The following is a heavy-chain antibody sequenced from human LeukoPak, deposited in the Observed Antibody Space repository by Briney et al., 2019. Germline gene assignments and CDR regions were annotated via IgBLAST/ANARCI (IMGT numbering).Heavy chain of an antibody. CDR3: AKNHPMTPLDY. CDR2: ISSTGGHT. J-gene: IGHJ4*02. V-gene: IGHV3-23*01. Sequence: PGGSLRLSCAASGLTFNIYAVNWVRQAPGKGLEWVSAISSTGGHTYYADSVKGRFTISRDNSKNTLYLQMNSLRAEDTAVYYCAKNHPMTPLDYWGQGTLVTVSS. CDR1: GLTFNIYA. D-gene: IGHD3-22*01.